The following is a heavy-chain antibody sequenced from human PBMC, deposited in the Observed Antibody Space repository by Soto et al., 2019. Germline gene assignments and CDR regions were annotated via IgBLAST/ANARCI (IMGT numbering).Heavy chain of an antibody. CDR2: INHSGST. J-gene: IGHJ5*01. CDR3: ARLIGNSWLDS. D-gene: IGHD3-16*01. CDR1: GGSFSGYY. V-gene: IGHV4-34*01. Sequence: PSETLSLTCAVYGGSFSGYYWSWIRQPPGKGLEWIGEINHSGSTNYNPSLKSRVTISVDTSNNQVSLQLNSVTPDDTAVYYCARLIGNSWLDSWGQGTLVTVSS.